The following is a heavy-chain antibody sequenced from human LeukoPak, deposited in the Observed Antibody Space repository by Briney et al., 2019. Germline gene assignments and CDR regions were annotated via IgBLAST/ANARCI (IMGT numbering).Heavy chain of an antibody. V-gene: IGHV1-69*05. D-gene: IGHD2-2*01. J-gene: IGHJ5*02. CDR1: GGTFSSYA. CDR2: IIPIFGTA. CDR3: AREVVPALSWFDP. Sequence: GSSVKVSCKASGGTFSSYAISWVRQAPGQGLEWMGGIIPIFGTANYAQKFQGRVTITTDESTSTAYMELSSLRSEDTAVYYCAREVVPALSWFDPWGQGTLVTVSS.